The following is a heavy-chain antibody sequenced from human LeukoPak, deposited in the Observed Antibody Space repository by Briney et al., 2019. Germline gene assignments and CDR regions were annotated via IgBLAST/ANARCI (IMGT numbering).Heavy chain of an antibody. V-gene: IGHV1-46*01. D-gene: IGHD3-10*01. Sequence: GASVKVSCKASGGNFRNYAINWVRQAPGQGLEWMGIINPSGGSTSYAQKFQGRVTMTRDTSTSTVYMELSSLRSEDTAVYYCARSGVLLWFGESIEDNNWFDPWGQGTLVTVSS. CDR1: GGNFRNYA. CDR3: ARSGVLLWFGESIEDNNWFDP. CDR2: INPSGGST. J-gene: IGHJ5*02.